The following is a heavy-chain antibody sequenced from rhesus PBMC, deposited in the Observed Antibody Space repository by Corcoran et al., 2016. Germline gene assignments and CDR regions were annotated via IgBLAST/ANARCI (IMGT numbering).Heavy chain of an antibody. CDR1: GFTVSSDW. CDR3: TRRYSSWSCAEYFEF. Sequence: EVQLAESGGGLVQPGGSLRLSCAASGFTVSSDWMSWVRQAPGKGLEWLSDIYGSTMSYGDSVRCQFTVSRDNAKDSLYLQMNSLRAEDTAVYYCTRRYSSWSCAEYFEFWGQGALVTVSS. J-gene: IGHJ1*01. CDR2: IYGSTM. D-gene: IGHD6-13*01. V-gene: IGHV3-11*01.